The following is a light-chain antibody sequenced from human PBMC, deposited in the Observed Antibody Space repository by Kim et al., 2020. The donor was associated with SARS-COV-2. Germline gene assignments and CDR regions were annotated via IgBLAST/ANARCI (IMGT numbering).Light chain of an antibody. J-gene: IGKJ1*01. CDR3: QQYGNSRT. Sequence: EIVLTQSPGTLSLSPGERASLSCRASQTVSRNQLAWYQQKPGQAPRLLIYGASSRTTGIPDRFSGSGSETDFTLTITRLEPEDFAVYYCQQYGNSRTFGQGTKVDIK. V-gene: IGKV3-20*01. CDR1: QTVSRNQ. CDR2: GAS.